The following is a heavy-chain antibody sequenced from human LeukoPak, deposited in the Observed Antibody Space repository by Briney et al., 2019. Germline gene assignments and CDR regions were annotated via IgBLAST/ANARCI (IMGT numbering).Heavy chain of an antibody. CDR3: ARGTVTTLFDY. CDR2: LYTSGST. D-gene: IGHD4-17*01. V-gene: IGHV4-4*07. J-gene: IGHJ4*02. CDR1: GGSISYYY. Sequence: SETLSLTCFATGGSISYYYWSWIRQPAGKGLEWIGRLYTSGSTDYNPSLKSRVTMSVDTSKNQFSLKLRSVTAADTAVYYCARGTVTTLFDYWGQGTLVTVSS.